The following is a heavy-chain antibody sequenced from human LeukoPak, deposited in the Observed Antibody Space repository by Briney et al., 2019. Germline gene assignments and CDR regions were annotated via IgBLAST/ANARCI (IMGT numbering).Heavy chain of an antibody. Sequence: GRSLRLSCAASGFTFDDYAMHWVRQAPGKGLEWVSGLSWNSDSIGYADSVKGRFTISRDNAKNSLYLQMNSLRVEDTALYYCAXVGXXXXYYXNWFDPWGQGTLVTVSS. CDR2: LSWNSDSI. V-gene: IGHV3-9*01. CDR3: AXVGXXXXYYXNWFDP. D-gene: IGHD1-26*01. J-gene: IGHJ5*02. CDR1: GFTFDDYA.